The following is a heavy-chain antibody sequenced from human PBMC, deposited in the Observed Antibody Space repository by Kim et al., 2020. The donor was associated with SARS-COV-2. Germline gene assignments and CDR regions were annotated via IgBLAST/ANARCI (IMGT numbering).Heavy chain of an antibody. V-gene: IGHV1-69*04. J-gene: IGHJ4*02. CDR1: GGTFNSYA. Sequence: SVKVSCKASGGTFNSYAISWVRQAPGQGLEWMGRIIPILGIANYAQKFQGRVTITADKSTSTAYMELSSLRSEDTAVYYCASPYSSSWYYFDYWGQGTLVTVSS. CDR2: IIPILGIA. CDR3: ASPYSSSWYYFDY. D-gene: IGHD6-13*01.